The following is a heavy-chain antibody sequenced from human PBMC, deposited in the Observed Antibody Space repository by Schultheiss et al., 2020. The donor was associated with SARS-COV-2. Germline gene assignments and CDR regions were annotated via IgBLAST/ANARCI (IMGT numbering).Heavy chain of an antibody. J-gene: IGHJ6*03. V-gene: IGHV4-34*01. CDR2: INPSGSP. CDR1: GGSFSGYY. CDR3: ARGGDDFWSGYFAYYMDV. Sequence: SETLSLTCAVYGGSFSGYYWSWIRQPPGKGLEWIGAINPSGSPNYNPSRTSRVTRSVDTAKTQFSRKLSAGTAADTAVDYCARGGDDFWSGYFAYYMDVWGKGTTVTVSS. D-gene: IGHD3-3*01.